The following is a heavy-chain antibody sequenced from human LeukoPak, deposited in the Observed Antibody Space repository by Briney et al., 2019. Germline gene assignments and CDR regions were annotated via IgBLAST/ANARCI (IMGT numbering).Heavy chain of an antibody. V-gene: IGHV3-33*01. J-gene: IGHJ6*02. CDR3: ARGRDDSSGYNYHYHGLDV. D-gene: IGHD3-22*01. CDR2: TWYDGSIE. Sequence: GGSLRLSCAASGFTFSRYGMHWVRQGPGKGLEWVAVTWYDGSIEFYADSVEGRFTISRDNSNNTLFLQMNSLRADDTAIYYCARGRDDSSGYNYHYHGLDVWGQGTTVTVSS. CDR1: GFTFSRYG.